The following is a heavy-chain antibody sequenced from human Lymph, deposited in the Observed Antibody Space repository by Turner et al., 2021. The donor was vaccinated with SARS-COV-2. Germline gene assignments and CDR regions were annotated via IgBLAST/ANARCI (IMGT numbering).Heavy chain of an antibody. CDR2: SSSSSSYI. V-gene: IGHV3-21*01. CDR1: GFTFSTYS. J-gene: IGHJ4*02. D-gene: IGHD4-17*01. CDR3: ARDIPTTADYFDY. Sequence: EVQLVESGGGLVKPGGSLRLSCAASGFTFSTYSMNWVQEAREKGLEWTSTSSSSSSYIYYADSVKGRFTISRDDAKNSLYLQMNSLRAEDTAVYYCARDIPTTADYFDYWGQGTLVTVSS.